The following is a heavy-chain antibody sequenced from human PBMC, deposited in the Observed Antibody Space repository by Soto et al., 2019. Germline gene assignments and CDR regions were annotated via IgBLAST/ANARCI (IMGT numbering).Heavy chain of an antibody. Sequence: PGGSLRLSCAASGFTFSDYYMSWLRQTPGKGLEWVPYISGSGTTIYYIDSVKGRFTTSRDNAKNSLYLQMNGLRAEDTAVYYCARGRYSYRVFGYWGQGALVTVSS. CDR3: ARGRYSYRVFGY. CDR1: GFTFSDYY. V-gene: IGHV3-11*01. CDR2: ISGSGTTI. J-gene: IGHJ4*02. D-gene: IGHD5-18*01.